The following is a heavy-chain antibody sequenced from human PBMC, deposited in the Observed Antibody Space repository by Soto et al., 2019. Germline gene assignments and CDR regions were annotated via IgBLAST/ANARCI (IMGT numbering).Heavy chain of an antibody. CDR2: IYWDDDK. Sequence: SGPTLVNPTQTLTLTCTFSGFSLTTSGVGVGWIRQPPGKAPEWLALIYWDDDKRYRSSLKDGLTITKDTSKNQVVLTMTNMDPADTATYFCANSIVMVLGLSCYYHYLMEVSGPATALT. J-gene: IGHJ6*02. CDR3: ANSIVMVLGLSCYYHYLMEV. D-gene: IGHD3-10*01. CDR1: GFSLTTSGVG. V-gene: IGHV2-5*02.